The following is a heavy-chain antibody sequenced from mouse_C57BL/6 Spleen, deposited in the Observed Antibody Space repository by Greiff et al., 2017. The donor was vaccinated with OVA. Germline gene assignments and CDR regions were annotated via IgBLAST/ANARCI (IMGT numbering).Heavy chain of an antibody. CDR2: ISNLAYSI. V-gene: IGHV5-15*04. CDR3: ARSDTTVVATRGAMDY. J-gene: IGHJ4*01. CDR1: GFTFSDYG. D-gene: IGHD1-1*01. Sequence: EVKVEESGGGLVQPGGSLKLSCAASGFTFSDYGMAWVRQAPSKGPEWVAFISNLAYSIYYADTVTGRFTISRENAKNTLYLEMSSLRSEDTAMYYCARSDTTVVATRGAMDYWGQGTSVTVSS.